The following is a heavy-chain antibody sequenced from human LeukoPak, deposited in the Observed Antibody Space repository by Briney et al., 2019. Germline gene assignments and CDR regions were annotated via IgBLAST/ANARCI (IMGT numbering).Heavy chain of an antibody. CDR3: AKDRGIAARQEYFQH. Sequence: GGSLRLSCAASGFTFSSYGMHWVRQAPGQGLEWVAVISYDGSNKYYADSVKGRFTISRDNSKNTLYLQMNSLRAEDTAVYYCAKDRGIAARQEYFQHWGQGTLVTVSS. D-gene: IGHD6-6*01. J-gene: IGHJ1*01. V-gene: IGHV3-30*18. CDR1: GFTFSSYG. CDR2: ISYDGSNK.